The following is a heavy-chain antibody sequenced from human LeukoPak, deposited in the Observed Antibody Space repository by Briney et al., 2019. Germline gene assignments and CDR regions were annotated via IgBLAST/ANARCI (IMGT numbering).Heavy chain of an antibody. Sequence: GGSLRLSCAVSGFTFSSDGMSCVRQAPGKGLKWCSAISGSGGSTSYADSVKGRFTISRDNSKTTLYLQMNSLRAEDTAVYYCGRYGLGYYYMDVWGKGTTVTVSS. CDR3: GRYGLGYYYMDV. D-gene: IGHD6-19*01. CDR2: ISGSGGST. CDR1: GFTFSSDG. V-gene: IGHV3-23*01. J-gene: IGHJ6*03.